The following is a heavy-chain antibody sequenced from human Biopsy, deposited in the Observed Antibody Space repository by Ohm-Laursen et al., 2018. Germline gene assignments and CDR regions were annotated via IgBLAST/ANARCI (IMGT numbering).Heavy chain of an antibody. D-gene: IGHD1-26*01. V-gene: IGHV4-61*05. Sequence: GTLSLTCTVSGGSISNNNYYWGWIRLAPGKGLEWIGYIYYSGGTKYNPSLASRVTFSVDMSKSQFSLKLYSVTAADTAVYYCARVEAGTYDALDIWGQGALVAVSA. CDR3: ARVEAGTYDALDI. CDR1: GGSISNNNYY. CDR2: IYYSGGT. J-gene: IGHJ3*02.